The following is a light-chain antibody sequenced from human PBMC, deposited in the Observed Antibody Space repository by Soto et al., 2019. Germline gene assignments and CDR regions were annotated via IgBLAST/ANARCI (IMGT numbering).Light chain of an antibody. CDR3: QHYNSYSEA. J-gene: IGKJ1*01. Sequence: DIEVTQSPSTLYASVGDRVGITCRASQTISSWLAWYRQKPGKAPDLLIYAASTLQSGVPSRFSGSGSGTEFTLTISSLQPDDFATYYCQHYNSYSEAFGQGTKVDIK. V-gene: IGKV1-5*01. CDR1: QTISSW. CDR2: AAS.